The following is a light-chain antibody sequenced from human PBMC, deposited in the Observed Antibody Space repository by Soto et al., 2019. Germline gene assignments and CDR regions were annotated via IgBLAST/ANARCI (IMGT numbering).Light chain of an antibody. J-gene: IGLJ3*02. CDR3: QSYDISLSGWV. Sequence: QSVLTQPPSVSGGTGQRVKICCTGSSSNIGAGYDVHWYQQLPGTAPKLLISGNSNRPSGVPDRFSGSKSGTSASLDITGLQAEDEADYYCQSYDISLSGWVFGGGTKLTVL. CDR1: SSNIGAGYD. V-gene: IGLV1-40*01. CDR2: GNS.